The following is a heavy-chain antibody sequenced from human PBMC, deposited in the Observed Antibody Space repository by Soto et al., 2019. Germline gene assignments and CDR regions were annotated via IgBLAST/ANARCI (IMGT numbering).Heavy chain of an antibody. Sequence: ASVKVSCKASGYTFTGYYMHWVRQAPGQGLEWMGWINPNSGGTNYAQKFQGWVTMTRDTSISTAYMELSRLRSDDTAVYYCARDTRKYYDFWSGYWGYYMDVWGKGITVTVS. D-gene: IGHD3-3*01. CDR3: ARDTRKYYDFWSGYWGYYMDV. CDR2: INPNSGGT. CDR1: GYTFTGYY. J-gene: IGHJ6*03. V-gene: IGHV1-2*04.